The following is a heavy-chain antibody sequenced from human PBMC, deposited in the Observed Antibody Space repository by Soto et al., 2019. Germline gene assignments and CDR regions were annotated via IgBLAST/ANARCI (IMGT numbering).Heavy chain of an antibody. Sequence: SETLSLTCTVSGGSISSGDYYWSWIRQPPGKGLEWIGYIYYSGSTYYNPSLKSRVTISVDTSKNQFSLKLSSVTAADTAVYYCARGHSYGLTNYYYYYGMDVWGQGTTVTVSS. CDR2: IYYSGST. D-gene: IGHD4-17*01. J-gene: IGHJ6*02. V-gene: IGHV4-30-4*01. CDR1: GGSISSGDYY. CDR3: ARGHSYGLTNYYYYYGMDV.